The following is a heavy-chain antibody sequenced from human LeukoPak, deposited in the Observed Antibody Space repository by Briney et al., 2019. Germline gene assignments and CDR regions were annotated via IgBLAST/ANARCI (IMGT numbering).Heavy chain of an antibody. CDR3: AKERPVDYGGNSGKYFQH. V-gene: IGHV3-9*01. D-gene: IGHD4-17*01. J-gene: IGHJ1*01. CDR1: GFTFDDYA. Sequence: GRSLRLSCAASGFTFDDYAMPWVRQAPGKGLEWVSGISWNSGSIGYADSVKGRFTISRDNAKNSLYLQMNSLRAEDTALYYCAKERPVDYGGNSGKYFQHWGQGTLVAVSS. CDR2: ISWNSGSI.